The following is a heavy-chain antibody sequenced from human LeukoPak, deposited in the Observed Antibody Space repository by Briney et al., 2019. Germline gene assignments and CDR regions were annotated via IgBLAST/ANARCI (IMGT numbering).Heavy chain of an antibody. CDR2: INHSGST. V-gene: IGHV4-34*01. J-gene: IGHJ3*02. CDR1: GGSFSGYY. CDR3: ARPYYYDSSGSGDAFDI. D-gene: IGHD3-22*01. Sequence: PSETLSLTCAVYGGSFSGYYWSWIRQHPGKGLEWIGEINHSGSTNYNPSLKSRVTISVDTSKNQFSLKLSSVTAADTAVYYCARPYYYDSSGSGDAFDIWGQGTMVTVSS.